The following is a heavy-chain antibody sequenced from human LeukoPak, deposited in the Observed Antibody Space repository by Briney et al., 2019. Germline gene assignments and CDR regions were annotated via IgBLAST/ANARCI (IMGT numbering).Heavy chain of an antibody. D-gene: IGHD5-12*01. Sequence: SETLSLTCTVSGGSISSYYWSWIRQPPGKGLEWIGYIFYTGSTNYNPSLKSRLTISLDTSKNQFSLGLRSVTAADTAVYYCARGRGYNYLISNFDSWGQGTLVPVSS. V-gene: IGHV4-59*08. CDR2: IFYTGST. CDR3: ARGRGYNYLISNFDS. CDR1: GGSISSYY. J-gene: IGHJ4*02.